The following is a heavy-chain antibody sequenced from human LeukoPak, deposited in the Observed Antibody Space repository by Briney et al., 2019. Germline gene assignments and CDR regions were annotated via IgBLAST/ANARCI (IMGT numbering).Heavy chain of an antibody. CDR3: ARGSRTSGPGLPRAGAFDI. Sequence: PSETLSLTCAVYGGSFSGYYWSWIRQPPGKGREWSGEINHSGSTNYNQSLNSRVTITVDTSNNQYSLQLSPASAADTAVYYCARGSRTSGPGLPRAGAFDIWGQGTMVTVSS. V-gene: IGHV4-34*01. J-gene: IGHJ3*02. CDR1: GGSFSGYY. CDR2: INHSGST. D-gene: IGHD3-3*01.